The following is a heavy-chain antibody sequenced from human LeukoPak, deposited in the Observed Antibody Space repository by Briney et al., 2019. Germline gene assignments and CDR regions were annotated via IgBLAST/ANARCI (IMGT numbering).Heavy chain of an antibody. J-gene: IGHJ4*02. Sequence: QPGGSLRLSCAASGFTFSDHYMDWVRQAPGKGLEWVGRTRDKANSYTTEYAASVKGRFTILRDDSKNSLYLQMNSLKTEDTAMYYCASLYCRTTTCYAGYWGQGTLVTVSS. D-gene: IGHD2-2*01. V-gene: IGHV3-72*01. CDR1: GFTFSDHY. CDR3: ASLYCRTTTCYAGY. CDR2: TRDKANSYTT.